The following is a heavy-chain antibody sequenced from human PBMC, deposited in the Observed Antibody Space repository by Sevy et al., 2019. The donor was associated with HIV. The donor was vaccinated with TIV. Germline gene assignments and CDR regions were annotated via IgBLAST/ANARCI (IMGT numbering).Heavy chain of an antibody. Sequence: ASVKVSCKASGGTFSSYAISWVRQAPGQGLEWMGGIIPIFGTANYAQKFQGRVTITADESTSTAYMELSSLRSEDTAVYYCAREPELRYFDWLLRARHVWYFDYWGQGTLVTVSS. CDR3: AREPELRYFDWLLRARHVWYFDY. D-gene: IGHD3-9*01. V-gene: IGHV1-69*13. CDR2: IIPIFGTA. CDR1: GGTFSSYA. J-gene: IGHJ4*02.